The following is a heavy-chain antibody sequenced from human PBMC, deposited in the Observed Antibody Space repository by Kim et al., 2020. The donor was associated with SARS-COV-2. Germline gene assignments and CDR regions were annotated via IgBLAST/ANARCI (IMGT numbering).Heavy chain of an antibody. Sequence: RGSLRLSCGASGFTFNNYAMHWVRQAPGKGLEWVAVISYDGSIKYYADSVKGQFTVSRDSSHNTLYLQMRSLRPEDTALYYCAKSSVFFWFGEGLNAFD. V-gene: IGHV3-30*18. D-gene: IGHD3-10*01. J-gene: IGHJ3*01. CDR2: ISYDGSIK. CDR1: GFTFNNYA. CDR3: AKSSVFFWFGEGLNAFD.